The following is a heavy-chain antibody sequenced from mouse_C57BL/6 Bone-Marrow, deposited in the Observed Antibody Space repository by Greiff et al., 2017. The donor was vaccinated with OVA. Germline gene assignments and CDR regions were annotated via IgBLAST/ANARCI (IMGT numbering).Heavy chain of an antibody. Sequence: QVQLQQSGAELVRPGASVTLSCKASGYTFTDYEMHWVKQTPVHGLEWIGAIDPETGGTAYNQKFKGKAILTAYKSSSTAYMELRSLTSEDSAVYYCTRPYPHFDYWGQGTTLTVSS. CDR3: TRPYPHFDY. CDR1: GYTFTDYE. V-gene: IGHV1-15*01. CDR2: IDPETGGT. D-gene: IGHD2-10*01. J-gene: IGHJ2*01.